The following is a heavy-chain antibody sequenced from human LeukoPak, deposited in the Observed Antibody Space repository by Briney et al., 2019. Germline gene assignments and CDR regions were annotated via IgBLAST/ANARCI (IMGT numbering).Heavy chain of an antibody. Sequence: MAGGSLRLSCAASGFTFSSYSMNWVRQAPGEGLEWVSSISSSSSYIYYADSVKGRFTISRDNAKNSLYLQMNSLRAEDTAVYYCASPLTPYYYDSQYDYWGQGTLVTVSS. CDR1: GFTFSSYS. V-gene: IGHV3-21*01. J-gene: IGHJ4*02. CDR3: ASPLTPYYYDSQYDY. D-gene: IGHD3-22*01. CDR2: ISSSSSYI.